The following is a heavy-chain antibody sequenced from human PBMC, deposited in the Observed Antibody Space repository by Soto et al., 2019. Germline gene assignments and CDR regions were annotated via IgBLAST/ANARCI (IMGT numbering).Heavy chain of an antibody. V-gene: IGHV2-5*02. D-gene: IGHD3-9*01. J-gene: IGHJ4*02. CDR3: AHKGPEDWPLDY. CDR2: IYWDDSK. Sequence: QITLKESGPTLVRPTQTLTLTCAFSGFSLSTSGVGVGWIRQPPGKALEWLAVIYWDDSKHYSPSLRSRLTIPKHXSKNQVVLTMTNMDPMDTGTYYCAHKGPEDWPLDYWGQGTLVTVSS. CDR1: GFSLSTSGVG.